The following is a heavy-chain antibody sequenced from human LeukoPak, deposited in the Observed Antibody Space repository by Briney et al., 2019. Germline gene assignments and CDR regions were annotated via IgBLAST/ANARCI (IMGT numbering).Heavy chain of an antibody. Sequence: GASVKVSCKASGYTFTGYYMHWVRQAPGQGLEWMGWISTYNGNTKYAQNLQGRVTMTTDTSTSTAYMELRSLRSDDTAVYYCARDLDWVFDLWGRGTLVTVPS. CDR1: GYTFTGYY. CDR2: ISTYNGNT. CDR3: ARDLDWVFDL. D-gene: IGHD3-9*01. V-gene: IGHV1-18*04. J-gene: IGHJ2*01.